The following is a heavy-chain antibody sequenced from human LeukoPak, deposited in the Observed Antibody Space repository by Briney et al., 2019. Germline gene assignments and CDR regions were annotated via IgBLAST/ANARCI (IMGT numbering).Heavy chain of an antibody. V-gene: IGHV3-23*01. Sequence: PGGSLRLSCVASGFIFRNYWMSWVRQAPGKGLEWVSAISGSGGSTYYADSVKGRFTISRDNSKNTLYLQMNSLRAEDTAVYYCAKASRYCSSTSCPMDYWGQGTLVTVSS. CDR1: GFIFRNYW. CDR2: ISGSGGST. J-gene: IGHJ4*02. D-gene: IGHD2-2*01. CDR3: AKASRYCSSTSCPMDY.